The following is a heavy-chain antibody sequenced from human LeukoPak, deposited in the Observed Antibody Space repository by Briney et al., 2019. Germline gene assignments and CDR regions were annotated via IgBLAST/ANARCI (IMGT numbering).Heavy chain of an antibody. J-gene: IGHJ4*02. D-gene: IGHD6-13*01. CDR3: ARVGNIAAAGPDY. CDR2: IYYSGST. CDR1: GGSISSGDYY. V-gene: IGHV4-30-4*01. Sequence: PSETLSLTCTVSGGSISSGDYYWSWIRQPPGKGLEWIGYIYYSGSTYYNPSLKSRVTISVDTSKNQFSLKLSSVTAADTAMYYCARVGNIAAAGPDYWGQGTLVTVSS.